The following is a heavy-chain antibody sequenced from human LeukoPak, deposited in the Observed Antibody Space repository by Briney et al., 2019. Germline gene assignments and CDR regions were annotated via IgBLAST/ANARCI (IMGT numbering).Heavy chain of an antibody. Sequence: GASVKVSCKASGGTFSSCAISWVRQAPGQGLEWMGGIIPIFGTANYAQKFQGRVTITTDESTSTAYMELSSLRSEDTAVYYCAGVLFPGSAPNQTEDYGGREPRVPVPS. J-gene: IGHJ4*02. CDR2: IIPIFGTA. V-gene: IGHV1-69*05. CDR1: GGTFSSCA. CDR3: AGVLFPGSAPNQTEDY.